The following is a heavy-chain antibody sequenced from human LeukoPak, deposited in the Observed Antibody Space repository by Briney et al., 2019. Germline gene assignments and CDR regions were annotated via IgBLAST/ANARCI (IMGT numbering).Heavy chain of an antibody. J-gene: IGHJ4*02. CDR3: AKEDVGAAPDY. CDR1: GFTFSSYG. V-gene: IGHV3-23*01. CDR2: DGAGGGGP. D-gene: IGHD2-15*01. Sequence: PGGSLRLSCAASGFTFSSYGMSWIRRAPGKGLEWVSADGAGGGGPYYADSVNGRFTMSRDNSENMLYLQMDSLRVEDTAVYYCAKEDVGAAPDYWGQGTLVTVSS.